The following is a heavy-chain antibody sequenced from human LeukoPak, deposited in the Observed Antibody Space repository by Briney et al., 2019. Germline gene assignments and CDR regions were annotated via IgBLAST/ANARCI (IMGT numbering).Heavy chain of an antibody. Sequence: GGSLRLSCAASGFTFSSYWMSWVRQAPGKGLEWVANIKQDGSEKYYVDSVKGRFNISRDNGRNSLYLQMSSLRAEDTAVYFCARGYYQKNWGQGTLVTVSS. J-gene: IGHJ4*02. CDR3: ARGYYQKN. CDR2: IKQDGSEK. CDR1: GFTFSSYW. D-gene: IGHD3-22*01. V-gene: IGHV3-7*01.